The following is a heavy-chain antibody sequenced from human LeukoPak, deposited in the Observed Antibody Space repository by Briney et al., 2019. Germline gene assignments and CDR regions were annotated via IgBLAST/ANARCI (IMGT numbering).Heavy chain of an antibody. D-gene: IGHD4-17*01. CDR3: AGGPDYGDHTGTFDI. CDR1: GGSISSYY. CDR2: IYTSGSN. Sequence: SETLSLTCTVSGGSISSYYWSWIRQPAGKGLEWIGRIYTSGSNTYNPCLKSRVTMSVDTSKNQFSLKLGSGTAADTAVYYCAGGPDYGDHTGTFDIWGQGTMVTVSS. J-gene: IGHJ3*02. V-gene: IGHV4-4*07.